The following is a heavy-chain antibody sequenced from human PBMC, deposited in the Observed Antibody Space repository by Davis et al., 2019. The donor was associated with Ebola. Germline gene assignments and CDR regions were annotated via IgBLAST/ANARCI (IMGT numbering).Heavy chain of an antibody. CDR1: SGSFSGYY. CDR3: ARGFSFDP. CDR2: INHSGST. V-gene: IGHV4-34*01. J-gene: IGHJ5*02. Sequence: MPSETLSLTCAVYSGSFSGYYWSWIRQPPGKGLEWIGEINHSGSTNYNPSLKSRVTISVDTSKNQFSLKLSSVTAADTAVYYCARGFSFDPWGQGTLVTVSS.